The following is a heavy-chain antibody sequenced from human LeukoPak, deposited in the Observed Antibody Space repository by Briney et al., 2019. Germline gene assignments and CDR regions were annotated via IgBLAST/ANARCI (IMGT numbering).Heavy chain of an antibody. D-gene: IGHD4-23*01. CDR2: IYPGDSDT. V-gene: IGHV5-51*01. CDR3: ARQVEYGGNGFDY. Sequence: GESLKVSCKGSGYSFTTSWIAWVRQLPGKGLEWMGIIYPGDSDTTYSPSFQGQVTISADRSISTAYLQWSSLMASDTAMYYCARQVEYGGNGFDYWGQGTLVTVSS. J-gene: IGHJ4*02. CDR1: GYSFTTSW.